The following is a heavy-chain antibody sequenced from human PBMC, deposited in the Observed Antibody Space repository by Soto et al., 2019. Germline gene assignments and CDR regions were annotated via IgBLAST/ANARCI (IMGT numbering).Heavy chain of an antibody. D-gene: IGHD5-12*01. CDR3: ARGQATLYYYGMDV. V-gene: IGHV3-11*06. Sequence: GGSLRLSCASSGFTFSDYYMSWIRQAPGKGLEWVSYISSSSSYTNYADSVKGRFTISRDNAKNSLYLQMNSLRAEDTAVYYCARGQATLYYYGMDVWGQGTTVTVSS. CDR1: GFTFSDYY. CDR2: ISSSSSYT. J-gene: IGHJ6*02.